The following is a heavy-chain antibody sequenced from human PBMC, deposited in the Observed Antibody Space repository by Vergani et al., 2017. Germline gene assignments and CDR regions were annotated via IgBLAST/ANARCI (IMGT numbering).Heavy chain of an antibody. V-gene: IGHV3-53*04. CDR1: GFTVSSNY. D-gene: IGHD3-10*01. CDR2: IYSGGST. J-gene: IGHJ3*02. Sequence: EVQLVESGGGLVQPGGSLRLSCAASGFTVSSNYMSWVRQAPGKGLEWVSVIYSGGSTYYADSVKGRFTISRHNSKNTLYLQMNNLQTEDTAMYYCVRDQVTMLRGSDALDIWGQGTMVTVSS. CDR3: VRDQVTMLRGSDALDI.